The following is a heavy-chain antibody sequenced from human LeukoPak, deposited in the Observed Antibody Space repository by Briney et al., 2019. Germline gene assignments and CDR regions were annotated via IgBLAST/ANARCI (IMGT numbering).Heavy chain of an antibody. CDR1: GFTFNTYW. J-gene: IGHJ4*02. Sequence: SGGSLRLSCAAPGFTFNTYWMIWVRQVPGKGLVYVSHINADGSITNYADSVKGRFTISRDNAKNTLYLQMDSLRAEDTALYYCGRDNYGSVDYWGQGTLVTVSS. V-gene: IGHV3-74*01. D-gene: IGHD3-10*01. CDR2: INADGSIT. CDR3: GRDNYGSVDY.